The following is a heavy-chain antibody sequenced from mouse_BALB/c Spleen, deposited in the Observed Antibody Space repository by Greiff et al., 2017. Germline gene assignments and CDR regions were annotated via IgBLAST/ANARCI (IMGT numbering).Heavy chain of an antibody. J-gene: IGHJ4*01. Sequence: VQLQQSGAELVKPGASVTMSCKASGYTFTSYWMHWVQQRPGQGLEWIGYINPGTGYTEYNQKFKEKATLTADKSYSTAYMQLSSLTSEDSEVYYCARSDYWGKGYDIDYWGQGTSVTVSS. D-gene: IGHD2-13*01. V-gene: IGHV1-7*01. CDR2: INPGTGYT. CDR1: GYTFTSYW. CDR3: ARSDYWGKGYDIDY.